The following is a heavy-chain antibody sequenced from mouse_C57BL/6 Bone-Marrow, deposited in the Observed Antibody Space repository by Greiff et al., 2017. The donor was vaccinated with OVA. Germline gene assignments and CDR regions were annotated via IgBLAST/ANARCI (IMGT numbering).Heavy chain of an antibody. V-gene: IGHV1-4*01. CDR2: INPSSGYT. J-gene: IGHJ3*01. Sequence: VQLQQSGADLARPGASVKMSCKASGYTFTSYTMHWVKQRPGQGLEWIGYINPSSGYTKYNQKFKDKATLTADKSSSTAYMQLSSLTYEDSAVYYCARLRNGWFAYWGQGTLVTVSA. CDR3: ARLRNGWFAY. CDR1: GYTFTSYT.